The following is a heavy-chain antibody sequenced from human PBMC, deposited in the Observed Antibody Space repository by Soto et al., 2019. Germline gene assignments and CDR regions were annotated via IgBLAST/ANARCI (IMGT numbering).Heavy chain of an antibody. Sequence: SETLSLTCTVSGGSISSYYRSWIRQPAGKGLEWIGRIYTSGSTNYNPSLKSRVTMSVDTSKNQFSLKLSSVTAADTAVYYCARDLAAAGTDNWFDPWGQGTLVTVSS. CDR2: IYTSGST. V-gene: IGHV4-4*07. CDR1: GGSISSYY. J-gene: IGHJ5*02. CDR3: ARDLAAAGTDNWFDP. D-gene: IGHD6-13*01.